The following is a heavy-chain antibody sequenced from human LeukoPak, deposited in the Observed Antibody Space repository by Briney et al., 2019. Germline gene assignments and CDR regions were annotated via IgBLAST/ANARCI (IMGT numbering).Heavy chain of an antibody. J-gene: IGHJ4*02. CDR1: GFTFSSYA. Sequence: PGGSLRLSCAASGFTFSSYAMSWVRQAPGKGLEWVSGISKSGGSSYYADSVKGRFTISRDNSKNTLYLQMNSLRAEDTAVYYCAKEKEFYFDNWGQGALVTVSS. CDR3: AKEKEFYFDN. V-gene: IGHV3-23*01. CDR2: ISKSGGSS. D-gene: IGHD3-10*01.